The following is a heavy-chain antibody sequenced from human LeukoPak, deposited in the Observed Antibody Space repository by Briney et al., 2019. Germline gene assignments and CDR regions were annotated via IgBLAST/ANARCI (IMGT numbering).Heavy chain of an antibody. D-gene: IGHD3/OR15-3a*01. V-gene: IGHV4-34*01. CDR2: INHRGRT. J-gene: IGHJ4*02. Sequence: PSETLSLTCAVYGESFNDYYWSWIRQPPGKGLEWIGEINHRGRTNYNPSLKSRVTISVDTSKNQFSLRLSSVTAADTAVYYCARVSFGRGLIFGSPGPYYFDYWGQGTLVTVSS. CDR1: GESFNDYY. CDR3: ARVSFGRGLIFGSPGPYYFDY.